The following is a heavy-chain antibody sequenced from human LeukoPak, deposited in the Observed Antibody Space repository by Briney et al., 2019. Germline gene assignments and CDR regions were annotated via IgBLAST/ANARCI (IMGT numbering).Heavy chain of an antibody. CDR1: GYTSTSYD. CDR2: MNPNSGNT. D-gene: IGHD6-19*01. Sequence: GASVKVSCKASGYTSTSYDINWVRQATGQGLEWMGWMNPNSGNTGCAQKFQGRVTMTRNTSISTAYMELSSLRSEDTAVYYCARAGIAVAGSAYGWSDPWGQGTLVTVST. CDR3: ARAGIAVAGSAYGWSDP. V-gene: IGHV1-8*01. J-gene: IGHJ5*02.